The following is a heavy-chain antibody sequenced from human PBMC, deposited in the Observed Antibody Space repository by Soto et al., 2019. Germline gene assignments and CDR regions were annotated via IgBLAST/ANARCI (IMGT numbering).Heavy chain of an antibody. CDR3: ARDRGSSWPNWFDP. D-gene: IGHD6-13*01. J-gene: IGHJ5*02. CDR1: GYTFTSYY. Sequence: SVKVSCKASGYTFTSYYMHWVRQAPGQGLEWMGGIIPIFGTANYAQKFQGRVTITADESTSTAYMELSSLRSEDTAVYYCARDRGSSWPNWFDPWGQGTLVTVSS. V-gene: IGHV1-69*13. CDR2: IIPIFGTA.